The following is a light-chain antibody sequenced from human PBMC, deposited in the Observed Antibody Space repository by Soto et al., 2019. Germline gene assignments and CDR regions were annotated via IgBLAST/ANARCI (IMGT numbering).Light chain of an antibody. J-gene: IGLJ3*02. CDR2: EVS. CDR1: SSDVGGYDY. Sequence: QSALTQPASVSGSPGQSITISCTGTSSDVGGYDYVSWYQLHPGKAPKLMVFEVSNRPSGVPDRFSASKSGNTASLTISGLQAEDEADYYCCSYAGSFTWVFGGGTKLTVL. V-gene: IGLV2-14*01. CDR3: CSYAGSFTWV.